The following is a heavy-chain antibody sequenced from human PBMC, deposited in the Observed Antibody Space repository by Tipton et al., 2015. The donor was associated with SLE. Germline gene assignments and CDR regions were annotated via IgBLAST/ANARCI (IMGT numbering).Heavy chain of an antibody. CDR1: GYSITSYNY. D-gene: IGHD3-16*01. J-gene: IGHJ4*02. CDR3: ARKISVPAWGDYFDY. Sequence: TLSLTCVVSGYSITSYNYWDWIRQPPGKGLAWIGSIYHSGSIYYNPSFESRVTLSIDTSKNQFSLKLTSVTAADTAVYYCARKISVPAWGDYFDYWGLGTRVIVSS. V-gene: IGHV4-38-2*01. CDR2: IYHSGSI.